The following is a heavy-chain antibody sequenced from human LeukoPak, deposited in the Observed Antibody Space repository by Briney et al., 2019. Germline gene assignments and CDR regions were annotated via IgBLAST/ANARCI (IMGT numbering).Heavy chain of an antibody. CDR1: GYTFTSYY. CDR2: INPSGGST. CDR3: ARGRGVYYDSSGYSFDY. D-gene: IGHD3-22*01. J-gene: IGHJ4*02. V-gene: IGHV1-46*01. Sequence: ASVKVSCKASGYTFTSYYMHWVRQAPGQGLEWMGIINPSGGSTSYAQKFQGGVTMTRDTSTSTVYMELSSLRSEDTAVYYCARGRGVYYDSSGYSFDYWGQGTLVTVSS.